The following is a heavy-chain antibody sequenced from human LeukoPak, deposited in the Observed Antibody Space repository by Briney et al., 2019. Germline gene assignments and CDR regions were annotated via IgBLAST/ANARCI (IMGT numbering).Heavy chain of an antibody. CDR1: GGSISRSSYY. D-gene: IGHD3-22*01. CDR2: IYYSGRP. Sequence: SETLSLTCTASGGSISRSSYYWGWSRQPPGKGLEWNGSIYYSGRPYYNPSLKSRVTISVDTSNYQFSLKLSSVTAADTAVYYCARHWTDYYDSGFYYSWGQGTLVTVSP. V-gene: IGHV4-39*01. J-gene: IGHJ4*02. CDR3: ARHWTDYYDSGFYYS.